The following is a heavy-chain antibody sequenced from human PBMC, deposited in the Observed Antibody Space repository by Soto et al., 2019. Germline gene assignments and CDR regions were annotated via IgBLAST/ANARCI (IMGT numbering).Heavy chain of an antibody. CDR1: GFTFSDYY. D-gene: IGHD3-22*01. CDR2: IDSSGSII. CDR3: ARDLGYYDSSGYFDY. V-gene: IGHV3-11*01. J-gene: IGHJ4*02. Sequence: GGSLRLSCSASGFTFSDYYMSWIRQAPGKGLEWISYIDSSGSIIYYADSVKGRFTISRDNAKNSLYLQMNSLRAEDTAVYYCARDLGYYDSSGYFDYWGQGTLVTVSS.